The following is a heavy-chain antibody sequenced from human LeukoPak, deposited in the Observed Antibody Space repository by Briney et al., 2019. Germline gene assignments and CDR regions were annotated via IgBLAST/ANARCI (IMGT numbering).Heavy chain of an antibody. CDR1: GFTFTSYW. Sequence: GGSLRLSCEVSGFTFTSYWMSWVRQAPGKGLEWVANINEDGSHKYHADSVKGRLTISRDNAKNSLYLQMNSLRAEDTAVYYCARDSGRFYIDYWGQGTLVTVSS. D-gene: IGHD1-26*01. CDR2: INEDGSHK. V-gene: IGHV3-7*01. CDR3: ARDSGRFYIDY. J-gene: IGHJ4*02.